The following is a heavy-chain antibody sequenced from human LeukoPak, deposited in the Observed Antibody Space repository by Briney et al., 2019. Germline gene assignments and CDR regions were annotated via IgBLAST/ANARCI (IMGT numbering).Heavy chain of an antibody. D-gene: IGHD6-13*01. CDR2: MQYDGSQI. CDR3: AGKAAAFYFDY. J-gene: IGHJ4*02. Sequence: GGSLRLSCTASGLAFRSYGMHWARQAPGKGLEWVAFMQYDGSQIYYADSVKGRFTISRDNSKNALYLQMNSLRPEDTAVYYCAGKAAAFYFDYWGQGTLVSVSS. CDR1: GLAFRSYG. V-gene: IGHV3-30*02.